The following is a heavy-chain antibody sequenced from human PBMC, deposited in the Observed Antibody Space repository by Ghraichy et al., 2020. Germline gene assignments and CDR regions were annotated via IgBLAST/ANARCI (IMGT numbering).Heavy chain of an antibody. CDR1: GFTFSDYY. V-gene: IGHV3-11*01. D-gene: IGHD6-19*01. Sequence: GESLNISCAASGFTFSDYYMSWIRQAPGKGLEWVSYISSSGSTIYYADSVKGRFTISRDNAKNSLYLQMNSLRAEDTAVYYCARDQLDSSGWLNYYYYGMDVWGQGTTVTVSS. CDR3: ARDQLDSSGWLNYYYYGMDV. CDR2: ISSSGSTI. J-gene: IGHJ6*02.